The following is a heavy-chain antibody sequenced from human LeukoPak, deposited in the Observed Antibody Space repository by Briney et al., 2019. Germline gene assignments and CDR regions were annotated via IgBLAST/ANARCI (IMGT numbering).Heavy chain of an antibody. Sequence: SETLSLTCTVSGGSITSYYWNWIRQSPGKGLEWIGSIYYSGSTNYNPSLKSRVTISVDTSKNQFSLKLGSVTAADTAVYYCAREGYCSGGSCARYFQHWGQGTLVTVSS. CDR2: IYYSGST. D-gene: IGHD2-15*01. J-gene: IGHJ1*01. CDR1: GGSITSYY. V-gene: IGHV4-59*01. CDR3: AREGYCSGGSCARYFQH.